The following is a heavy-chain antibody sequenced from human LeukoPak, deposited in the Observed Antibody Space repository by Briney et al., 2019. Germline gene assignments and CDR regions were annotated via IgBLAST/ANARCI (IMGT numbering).Heavy chain of an antibody. CDR3: ARRGTDASFSFFDV. CDR2: ISGDTTYI. D-gene: IGHD1-1*01. Sequence: GGSLRLSCAASGFTFSSYTMHWVRQIPGERPEWVSSISGDTTYIYYADSLKGRFTISRDNTNTSLFLQMDSLRAEDTATYFCARRGTDASFSFFDVWGQGTMVTVSS. J-gene: IGHJ3*01. CDR1: GFTFSSYT. V-gene: IGHV3-21*01.